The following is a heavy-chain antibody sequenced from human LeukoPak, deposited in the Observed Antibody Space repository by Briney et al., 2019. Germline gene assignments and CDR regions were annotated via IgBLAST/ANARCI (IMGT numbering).Heavy chain of an antibody. J-gene: IGHJ6*03. Sequence: GASVKVSCKASGNTFTSYDINWVRQATGQGLEWMGWMNPNNGNTAYARKFQGRVTITRNTSISTAYMELSSLRSEDTAVYYCARTRLERRGYYYYYYMDVWGKGTTVTVSS. D-gene: IGHD1-1*01. CDR3: ARTRLERRGYYYYYYMDV. CDR2: MNPNNGNT. CDR1: GNTFTSYD. V-gene: IGHV1-8*03.